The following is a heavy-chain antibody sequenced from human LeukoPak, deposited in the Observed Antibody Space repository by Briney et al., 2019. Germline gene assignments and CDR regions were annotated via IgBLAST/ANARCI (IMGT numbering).Heavy chain of an antibody. Sequence: GGSLRLSCAASGFTFSSYPMHWVRQAPGKGLEWVAVISYDGSNNYFADSVKGRFTISRDSSKNTLYLQMNSLRAEDTAVYYCASPRITGTTHIGYYYYYMDVWGKGTTVTVSS. D-gene: IGHD1-7*01. CDR1: GFTFSSYP. V-gene: IGHV3-30-3*01. J-gene: IGHJ6*03. CDR3: ASPRITGTTHIGYYYYYMDV. CDR2: ISYDGSNN.